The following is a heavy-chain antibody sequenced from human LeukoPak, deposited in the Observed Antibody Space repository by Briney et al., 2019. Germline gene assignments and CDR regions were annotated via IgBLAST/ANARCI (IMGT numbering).Heavy chain of an antibody. CDR1: GGSFSGYY. CDR3: ARAKSGYSSSWYGRHPSAFDY. CDR2: INHSGST. V-gene: IGHV4-34*01. D-gene: IGHD6-13*01. Sequence: SETLSLTCAVYGGSFSGYYWSWIRQPPGKGLEWIGEINHSGSTNYNPSLKSRVTISVDTSKNQFSLKLSSVTAADTAVYYCARAKSGYSSSWYGRHPSAFDYWGQGTLVTVSS. J-gene: IGHJ4*02.